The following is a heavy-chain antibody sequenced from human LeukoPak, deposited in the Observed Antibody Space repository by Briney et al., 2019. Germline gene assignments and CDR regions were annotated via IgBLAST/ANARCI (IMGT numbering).Heavy chain of an antibody. J-gene: IGHJ6*02. CDR3: ARHDPVGHYRRGMDV. CDR2: IYSTGTT. V-gene: IGHV4-59*08. CDR1: GGSISGYY. D-gene: IGHD3-16*02. Sequence: PSETLSLTCAVSGGSISGYYWSWTRQSPEKGLEWIGYIYSTGTTLYNASLRSRVTMSVDVSKNQISLDLTTVTAADTAIYYCARHDPVGHYRRGMDVWGQGTTVTVSS.